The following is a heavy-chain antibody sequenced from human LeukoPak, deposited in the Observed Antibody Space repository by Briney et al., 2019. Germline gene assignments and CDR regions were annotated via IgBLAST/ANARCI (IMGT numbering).Heavy chain of an antibody. Sequence: SETLSLTCTVSGYSISSGYYWGWIRQPPGKGLEWIGSIYHSGSTNYNPSLKSRVTISVDTSKNQFSLKLSSVTAADTAVYYCARRAPRGTMVRSSSKNNWFDPWGQGTLVTVSS. J-gene: IGHJ5*02. V-gene: IGHV4-38-2*02. D-gene: IGHD3-10*01. CDR3: ARRAPRGTMVRSSSKNNWFDP. CDR2: IYHSGST. CDR1: GYSISSGYY.